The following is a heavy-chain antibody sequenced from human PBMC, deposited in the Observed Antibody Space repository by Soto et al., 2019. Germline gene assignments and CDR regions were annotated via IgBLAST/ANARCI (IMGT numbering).Heavy chain of an antibody. CDR3: ARGGVFFFAAPTNPFDY. CDR2: MNPNSGNT. Sequence: QVQLVQSGAEVKKPGASVKVSCKASGYTFTSYDINWVRQATGQGLEWMGWMNPNSGNTGYAQKFQGRVTMTRNTPINTAYMELSSLRSEDTAVYYCARGGVFFFAAPTNPFDYWGQGTLVTVSS. J-gene: IGHJ4*02. D-gene: IGHD3-10*01. CDR1: GYTFTSYD. V-gene: IGHV1-8*01.